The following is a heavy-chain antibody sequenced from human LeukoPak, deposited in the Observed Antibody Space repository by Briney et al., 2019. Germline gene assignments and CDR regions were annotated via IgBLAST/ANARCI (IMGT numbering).Heavy chain of an antibody. D-gene: IGHD4-23*01. Sequence: GASVQVSCKASGGTSSSYAISWVRQAPGQGLEWMGRIIPILGIANYAQKFQGRVTITADKSTSTAYMELSSLRSEDTAVYYCAQNGGGNSDYWGQGTLVTVSS. CDR2: IIPILGIA. CDR1: GGTSSSYA. V-gene: IGHV1-69*04. CDR3: AQNGGGNSDY. J-gene: IGHJ4*02.